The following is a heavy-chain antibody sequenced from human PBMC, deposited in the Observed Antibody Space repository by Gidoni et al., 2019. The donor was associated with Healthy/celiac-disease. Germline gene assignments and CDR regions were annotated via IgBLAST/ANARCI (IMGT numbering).Heavy chain of an antibody. CDR3: AKDTEHSSGWYDSHYYGMDV. J-gene: IGHJ6*02. CDR2: ISGSGGST. CDR1: GFTFSSYA. D-gene: IGHD6-19*01. Sequence: EVQLLESGGGLVQPGGSLRLSCAASGFTFSSYAMSWVRQAPGKGLGWVSAISGSGGSTYYADSVKGRFTTSRDNSKNTLYLQMNSLRAEDTAVYYCAKDTEHSSGWYDSHYYGMDVWGQGTTVTVSS. V-gene: IGHV3-23*01.